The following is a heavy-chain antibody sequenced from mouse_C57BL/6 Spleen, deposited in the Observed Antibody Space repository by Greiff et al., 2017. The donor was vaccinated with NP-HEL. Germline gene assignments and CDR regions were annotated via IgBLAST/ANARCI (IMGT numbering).Heavy chain of an antibody. CDR2: ISDGGSYT. Sequence: EVKVEESGGGLVKPGGSLKLSCAASGFTFSSYAMSWVRQTPEKRLEWVATISDGGSYTYYPDNVKGRFTISRDNAKNNLYLQMSHLKSEDTAMYYCARGELWRGFAYWGQGTLVTVSA. CDR1: GFTFSSYA. J-gene: IGHJ3*01. CDR3: ARGELWRGFAY. D-gene: IGHD1-1*02. V-gene: IGHV5-4*03.